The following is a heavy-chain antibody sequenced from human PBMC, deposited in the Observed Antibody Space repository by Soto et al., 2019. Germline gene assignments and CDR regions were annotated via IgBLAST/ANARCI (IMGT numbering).Heavy chain of an antibody. J-gene: IGHJ6*02. CDR2: IFSNDEK. Sequence: SGPTLVNPTETLTLTCTVSGFSLSNARMGVSWIRQPPGKALEWLAHIFSNDEKSYSTSLKSRLTISKDTSKSQVVLTMTNMDPVDTATYYCARISVHYDVGSGYPAAPYGMYVWGQGTTVTVAS. CDR3: ARISVHYDVGSGYPAAPYGMYV. D-gene: IGHD3-3*01. CDR1: GFSLSNARMG. V-gene: IGHV2-26*01.